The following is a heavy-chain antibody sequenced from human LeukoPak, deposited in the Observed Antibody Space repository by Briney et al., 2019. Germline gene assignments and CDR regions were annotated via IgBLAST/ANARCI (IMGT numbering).Heavy chain of an antibody. CDR3: AGDRNYYYGMDV. CDR2: ISSSGSTI. CDR1: GFTFSSYE. Sequence: GGSLRLSCAASGFTFSSYEMNWVRQAPGKGLEWVSYISSSGSTIYYADSVKGRFTISRDNAKNSLYLQMNSLRAEDTAVYYCAGDRNYYYGMDVWGQGTTVTVSS. J-gene: IGHJ6*02. V-gene: IGHV3-48*03.